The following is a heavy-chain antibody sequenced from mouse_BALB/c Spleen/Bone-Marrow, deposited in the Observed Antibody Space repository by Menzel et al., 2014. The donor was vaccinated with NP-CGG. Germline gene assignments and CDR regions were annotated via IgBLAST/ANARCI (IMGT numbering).Heavy chain of an antibody. Sequence: EVKLLESGGGLVQPGGSLKLSCTASGFELSRYWMSWVRQAPGKGLEWIGEINPNSRTINYTPSLKERFIISRDNAKNTLYLQMSKVRSEDTALYLCARCGYYGWLAYWGQGTLVTVSA. J-gene: IGHJ3*01. CDR1: GFELSRYW. D-gene: IGHD2-3*01. V-gene: IGHV4-1*02. CDR2: INPNSRTI. CDR3: ARCGYYGWLAY.